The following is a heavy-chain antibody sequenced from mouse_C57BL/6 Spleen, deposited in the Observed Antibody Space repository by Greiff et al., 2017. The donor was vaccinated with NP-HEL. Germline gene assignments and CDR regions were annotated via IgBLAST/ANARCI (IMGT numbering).Heavy chain of an antibody. D-gene: IGHD2-10*02. V-gene: IGHV1-81*01. Sequence: QVQLQQSGAELARPGASVKLSCKASGYTFTSYGISWVKQRTGQGLEWIGEIYPRSGNTYYNEQFKGKATLTADKSSSTAYMELRSLTSEDSACYFCARSYDPDGYWGQGTTLTVSS. CDR2: IYPRSGNT. J-gene: IGHJ2*01. CDR3: ARSYDPDGY. CDR1: GYTFTSYG.